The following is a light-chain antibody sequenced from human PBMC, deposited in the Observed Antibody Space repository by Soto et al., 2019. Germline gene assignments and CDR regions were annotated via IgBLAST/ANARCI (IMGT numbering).Light chain of an antibody. CDR2: VNSDGSH. CDR1: SGHSNYA. J-gene: IGLJ2*01. CDR3: QTWDTGIRI. V-gene: IGLV4-69*01. Sequence: QLVLTQSPSASASLGTSVRLTCTLSSGHSNYAIAWHQQQAEKGPRYLMKVNSDGSHNKGDGIPDRFSGSTSGTERYLTISSLQSEDEADYYCQTWDTGIRIFGGGTKLTVL.